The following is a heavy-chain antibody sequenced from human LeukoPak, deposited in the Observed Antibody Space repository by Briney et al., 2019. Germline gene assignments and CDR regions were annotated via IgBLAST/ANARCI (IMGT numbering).Heavy chain of an antibody. V-gene: IGHV1-18*01. CDR1: GYTFTNFG. D-gene: IGHD3-3*01. Sequence: GASVKVSCKASGYTFTNFGISWVRQAPGQGLEWMGWISAYNGNTNYAQRLQGRVTMTTDTSTSTAYMELSSLRSEDTAVYYCARAYDFPDYWGQGTLVTVSS. CDR2: ISAYNGNT. CDR3: ARAYDFPDY. J-gene: IGHJ4*02.